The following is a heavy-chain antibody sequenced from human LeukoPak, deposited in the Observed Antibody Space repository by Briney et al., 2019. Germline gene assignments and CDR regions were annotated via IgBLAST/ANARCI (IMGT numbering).Heavy chain of an antibody. D-gene: IGHD2-15*01. CDR2: ISYDGSNK. J-gene: IGHJ4*02. Sequence: PGGSLRLSCAASGFTFSSYGMYWVRQAPGKGLEWVAVISYDGSNKYYADSVKGRFTISRDNSKNTLYLQMNSLRAEDTAVYYCASHHCSGGSCYSGLDYWGQGTLVTVSS. CDR3: ASHHCSGGSCYSGLDY. V-gene: IGHV3-30*19. CDR1: GFTFSSYG.